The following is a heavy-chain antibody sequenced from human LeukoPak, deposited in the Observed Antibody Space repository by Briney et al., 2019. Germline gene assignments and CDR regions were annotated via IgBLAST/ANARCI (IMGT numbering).Heavy chain of an antibody. Sequence: ASVKVSCEASGYTFTTYGIGWVRQAPGQGLEWMGWISGYNGNTNYAQKFQGRVTMTTVTSTSTAYMELRSLRSDDTAVYYCARTSHESVLYWSDPWGQGTLVNVSS. CDR3: ARTSHESVLYWSDP. CDR2: ISGYNGNT. J-gene: IGHJ5*02. CDR1: GYTFTTYG. V-gene: IGHV1-18*01. D-gene: IGHD3-16*01.